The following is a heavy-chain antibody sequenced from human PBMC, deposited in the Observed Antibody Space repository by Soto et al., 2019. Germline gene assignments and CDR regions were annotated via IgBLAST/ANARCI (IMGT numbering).Heavy chain of an antibody. CDR1: SGSISSSNW. CDR3: ARHSSSPNWFDP. V-gene: IGHV4-4*02. J-gene: IGHJ5*02. D-gene: IGHD6-13*01. Sequence: SETLSLTCAVSSGSISSSNWWSWVRQPPGKGLEWIGEIYHSGSTNYNPSLKSRVTISVDKSKNQFSLKLSSVTAADTAVYYCARHSSSPNWFDPWGQGTLVTVSS. CDR2: IYHSGST.